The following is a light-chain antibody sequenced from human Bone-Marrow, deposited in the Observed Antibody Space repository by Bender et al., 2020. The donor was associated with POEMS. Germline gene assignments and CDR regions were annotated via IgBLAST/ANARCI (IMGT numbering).Light chain of an antibody. V-gene: IGLV3-21*02. CDR3: QSFDTSLSGWV. CDR2: ENR. CDR1: TIGYRN. Sequence: SYVLTQPPSVSVAPGQTARMTCGGSTIGYRNVHWYQQKSGQAPVLIVYENRDRPSGIPARFSGSNSGDTATLTINGVEAGDEADYYCQSFDTSLSGWVFGAGTKLTV. J-gene: IGLJ3*02.